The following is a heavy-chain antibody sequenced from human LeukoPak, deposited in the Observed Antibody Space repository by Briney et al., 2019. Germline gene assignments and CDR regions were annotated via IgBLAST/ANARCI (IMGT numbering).Heavy chain of an antibody. J-gene: IGHJ4*02. D-gene: IGHD3-22*01. Sequence: TGGSLRLSCAASGFTFSSYAMHWVRQAPGKGLEYVSAISSNGGSTYYANSVKGRFTISRDNSKNTLYLQMGSLRAEDMAVYYCARPYDSSGYTYDYWGQGTLVTVSS. CDR2: ISSNGGST. V-gene: IGHV3-64*01. CDR1: GFTFSSYA. CDR3: ARPYDSSGYTYDY.